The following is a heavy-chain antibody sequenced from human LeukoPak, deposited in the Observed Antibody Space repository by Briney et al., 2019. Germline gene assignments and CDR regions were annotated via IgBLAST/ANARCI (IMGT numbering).Heavy chain of an antibody. CDR1: GFTFSTYA. Sequence: PGGSLSLSCAASGFTFSTYAMSWVRQAPGKGLEWVSAISGSGGTTYYADSVKGRFTISRDNSKNTLYLQMNSLRADDTAVYYCAKGPREYCSSTSCPNWLDPWGQGTLVTVSS. D-gene: IGHD2-2*01. V-gene: IGHV3-23*01. J-gene: IGHJ5*02. CDR2: ISGSGGTT. CDR3: AKGPREYCSSTSCPNWLDP.